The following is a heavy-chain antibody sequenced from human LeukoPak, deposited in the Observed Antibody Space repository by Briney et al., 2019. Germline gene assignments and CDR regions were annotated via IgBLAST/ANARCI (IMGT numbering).Heavy chain of an antibody. J-gene: IGHJ4*02. V-gene: IGHV3-74*01. CDR2: INSDGSST. CDR3: ARSGGYSYGYPFDY. D-gene: IGHD5-18*01. Sequence: GGSLRLSCAASGFTFSSYWMHWVRQAPGKGLVWVSRINSDGSSTSYADSVKGRFTISRDNAKNTLYLQMNTLRAEDTAVYFCARSGGYSYGYPFDYWGQGTLVTVSS. CDR1: GFTFSSYW.